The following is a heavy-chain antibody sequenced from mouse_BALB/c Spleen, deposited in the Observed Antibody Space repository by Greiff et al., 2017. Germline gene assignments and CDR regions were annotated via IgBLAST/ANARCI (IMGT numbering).Heavy chain of an antibody. CDR1: GYSITSGYY. Sequence: DVQLQESGPGLVKPSQSLSLTCSVTGYSITSGYYWNWIRQFPGNKLEWMGYISYDGSNNYNPSLKNRISITRDTSKNQFFLKLNSVTTEDTATYYCASYGNAVMDYWGQGTSVTVSS. D-gene: IGHD2-10*02. CDR3: ASYGNAVMDY. CDR2: ISYDGSN. V-gene: IGHV3-6*02. J-gene: IGHJ4*01.